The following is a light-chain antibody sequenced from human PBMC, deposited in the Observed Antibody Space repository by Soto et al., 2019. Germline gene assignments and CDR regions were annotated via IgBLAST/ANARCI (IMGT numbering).Light chain of an antibody. J-gene: IGLJ1*01. Sequence: QSALTQPASVSGSPGQSITISCTGTSSDVGACDYAPWFQQLPGKAPKLIISVVNNRPSGVPNRFSGSKSGTSASLAITGLQAEDEAEYYCHSYKSSLSPYVFGTGTKLTVL. CDR2: VVN. CDR3: HSYKSSLSPYV. CDR1: SSDVGACDY. V-gene: IGLV2-14*01.